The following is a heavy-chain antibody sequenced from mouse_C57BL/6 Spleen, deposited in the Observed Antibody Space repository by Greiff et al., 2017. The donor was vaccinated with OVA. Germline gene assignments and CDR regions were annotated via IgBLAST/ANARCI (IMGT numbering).Heavy chain of an antibody. V-gene: IGHV1-4*01. CDR2: INPSSGYT. CDR3: ARDYGSSYYFDY. D-gene: IGHD1-1*01. Sequence: VQLQQSGAELARPGASVKMSCKASGYTFPSYTMHWVKQRPGQGLEWIGYINPSSGYTKYNQKFKDKATLTADKSSSTAYMQLSSLTSEDSAVYYCARDYGSSYYFDYWGQGTTLTVSS. CDR1: GYTFPSYT. J-gene: IGHJ2*01.